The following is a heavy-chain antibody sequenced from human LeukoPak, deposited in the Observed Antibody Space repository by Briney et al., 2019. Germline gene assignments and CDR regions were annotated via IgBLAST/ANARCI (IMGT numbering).Heavy chain of an antibody. D-gene: IGHD5-18*01. CDR1: GYTFTSYA. CDR2: INAGNGNT. V-gene: IGHV1-3*01. Sequence: APVKVSCKASGYTFTSYAMHWVRQAPGQRLEWMGWINAGNGNTKYSQKFQGRVTITRDTSASTAYMELSSLRSEDTAVYYCARDTIKYSRNFDYWGQGTLVTVSS. CDR3: ARDTIKYSRNFDY. J-gene: IGHJ4*02.